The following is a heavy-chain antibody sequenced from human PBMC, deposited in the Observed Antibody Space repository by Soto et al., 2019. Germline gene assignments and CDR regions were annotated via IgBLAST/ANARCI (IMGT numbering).Heavy chain of an antibody. CDR3: VRANWNRFDP. CDR2: IHHSGTT. V-gene: IGHV4-30-2*06. D-gene: IGHD1-1*01. Sequence: QLQLQESGAGLVKPSETLSLTCAVSGGSISSGGYFWTWVRQSPGKGLEWIGNIHHSGTTSYNPSLQSRVTQSIDTSKNRFSLNLTSVTAADTAVYYCVRANWNRFDPWGQVTLVTVSS. CDR1: GGSISSGGYF. J-gene: IGHJ5*02.